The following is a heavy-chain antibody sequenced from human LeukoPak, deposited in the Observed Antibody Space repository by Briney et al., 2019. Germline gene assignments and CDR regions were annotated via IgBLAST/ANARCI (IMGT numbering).Heavy chain of an antibody. V-gene: IGHV3-11*01. CDR2: ISRSGDSL. Sequence: GGSLRLSCADSGFPFRDYYMTWIRQAPGKGLEWISYISRSGDSLYYADSVEGRFTISRDNAKNSLFLQMNSLRADDTAVYYCAREVVIFPDYYYYGMDVWGQGTTVTVSS. CDR1: GFPFRDYY. D-gene: IGHD3-9*01. CDR3: AREVVIFPDYYYYGMDV. J-gene: IGHJ6*02.